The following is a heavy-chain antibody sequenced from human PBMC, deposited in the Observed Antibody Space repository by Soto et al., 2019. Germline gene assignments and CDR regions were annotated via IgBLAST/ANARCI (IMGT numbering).Heavy chain of an antibody. CDR3: ARLGGYYQAFDS. V-gene: IGHV4-59*08. CDR2: IYYTGTT. Sequence: PETLSLTCTVSGGSISDDYWSWIRQPPGKGLERIGYIYYTGTTNYNPSIKSRVNISHDTSKSQFSLKLSFVTAADTAFYYCARLGGYYQAFDSWGQGTLVTVS. J-gene: IGHJ4*02. D-gene: IGHD3-22*01. CDR1: GGSISDDY.